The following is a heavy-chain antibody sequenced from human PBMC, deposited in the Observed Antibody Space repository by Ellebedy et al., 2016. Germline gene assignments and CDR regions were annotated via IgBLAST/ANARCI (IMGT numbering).Heavy chain of an antibody. J-gene: IGHJ4*02. V-gene: IGHV3-48*01. CDR2: ISTSSNTL. D-gene: IGHD3-22*01. Sequence: GGSLRLSCAASGFTFSSYSMNWVRQAPGKGLEWVSYISTSSNTLYYADSVKGRFTISRDNAKNSLYLQMNSLRAEDTAVYYCARLRGADFVSSWGQGTLVTVSS. CDR3: ARLRGADFVSS. CDR1: GFTFSSYS.